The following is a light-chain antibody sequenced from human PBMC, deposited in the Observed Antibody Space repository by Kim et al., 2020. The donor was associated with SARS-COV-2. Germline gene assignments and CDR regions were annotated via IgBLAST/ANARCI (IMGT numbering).Light chain of an antibody. CDR1: NIGSKS. CDR3: QVWDSSSVV. V-gene: IGLV3-21*04. CDR2: YDS. J-gene: IGLJ2*01. Sequence: SYELTQPPSVSVAPGKTARITCGGNNIGSKSVHWYQQKPGQAPVLVIYYDSDRPSGIPERFSGSNSGNTVTLTISRVEAGDEADYYCQVWDSSSVVFGGGTQLTVL.